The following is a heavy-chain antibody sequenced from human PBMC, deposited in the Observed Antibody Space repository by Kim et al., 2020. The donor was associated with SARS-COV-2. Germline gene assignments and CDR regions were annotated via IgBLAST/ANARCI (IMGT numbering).Heavy chain of an antibody. Sequence: TSLKTRLTISKDTSKNQVVLTMTNMDPVDTATYYCARIGLDDYGDYYFDYWGQGTLVTVSS. CDR3: ARIGLDDYGDYYFDY. J-gene: IGHJ4*02. D-gene: IGHD4-17*01. V-gene: IGHV2-70*01.